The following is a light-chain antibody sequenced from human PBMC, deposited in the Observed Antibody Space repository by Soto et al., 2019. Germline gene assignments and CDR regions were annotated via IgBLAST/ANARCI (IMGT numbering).Light chain of an antibody. V-gene: IGKV1-5*01. CDR3: QHTTDFT. CDR2: DVS. J-gene: IGKJ2*01. Sequence: DIQMTQSPSTLAASGGDTVTMTCRSSSKWLAWYQKKPGKAPKLLIYDVSNLERGVPPRFSGSTSGVESTLTIPGPQPVDLGTYYCQHTTDFTFGQGTKVEIK. CDR1: SSSKW.